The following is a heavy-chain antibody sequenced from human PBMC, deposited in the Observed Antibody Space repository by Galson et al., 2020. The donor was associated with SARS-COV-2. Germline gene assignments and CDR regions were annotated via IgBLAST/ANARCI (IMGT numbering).Heavy chain of an antibody. Sequence: ASVKVPCKLSGYSLVKLAMHWVRQALAKGPAWMGGFDPEDGKTVHARKFQGRVSMTEDTSTDTAYMELSGLRSEETAVYYWAADVAGVLGRLNARDSWGQGTLVTVSS. CDR3: AADVAGVLGRLNARDS. CDR2: FDPEDGKT. CDR1: GYSLVKLA. J-gene: IGHJ4*02. D-gene: IGHD1-1*01. V-gene: IGHV1-24*01.